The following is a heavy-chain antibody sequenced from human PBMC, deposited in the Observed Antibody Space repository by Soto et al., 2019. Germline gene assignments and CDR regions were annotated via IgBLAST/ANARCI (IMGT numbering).Heavy chain of an antibody. J-gene: IGHJ4*02. D-gene: IGHD5-12*01. CDR1: GFTFTSSA. Sequence: SVKVSCKASGFTFTSSAVQWVRQARGQRLEWIGWIVVGSGNTNYAQKFQERVTITRDMSTSTAYMELSSLRSEDTAVYYCAADHLVAATLDYWGQGTLVTVSS. V-gene: IGHV1-58*01. CDR3: AADHLVAATLDY. CDR2: IVVGSGNT.